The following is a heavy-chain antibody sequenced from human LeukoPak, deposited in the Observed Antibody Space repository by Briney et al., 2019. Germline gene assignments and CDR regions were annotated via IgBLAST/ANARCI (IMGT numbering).Heavy chain of an antibody. CDR1: GGSFSGYY. CDR3: ARAPLGYCSGGSCHCDY. Sequence: PSETLSLTCAVYGGSFSGYYWSWIRQPPGKGLEWIGEINHSGSTNYNPSLKSRVTISVDTSKNQFSLKLSSVTAADTAVYYCARAPLGYCSGGSCHCDYWGQGTLVTVSS. CDR2: INHSGST. D-gene: IGHD2-15*01. J-gene: IGHJ4*02. V-gene: IGHV4-34*01.